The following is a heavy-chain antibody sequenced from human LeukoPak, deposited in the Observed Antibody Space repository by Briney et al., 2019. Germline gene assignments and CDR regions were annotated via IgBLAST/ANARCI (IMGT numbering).Heavy chain of an antibody. J-gene: IGHJ4*02. V-gene: IGHV1-69*13. CDR2: IIPIFGTA. CDR3: ARDSGVSYGSGSYYND. D-gene: IGHD3-10*01. CDR1: GGTFSIYA. Sequence: ASVKVSCKASGGTFSIYAISWVRQAPGQGLEWMGGIIPIFGTANYAQKFQGRVTITADESTSTAYMELSSLRSEDTAVYYCARDSGVSYGSGSYYNDWGQGTLVTVSS.